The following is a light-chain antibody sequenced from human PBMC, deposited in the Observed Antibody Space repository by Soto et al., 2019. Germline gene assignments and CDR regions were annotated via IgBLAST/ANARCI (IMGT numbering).Light chain of an antibody. CDR3: QQYNDWPSS. CDR2: GVS. Sequence: EIVMTQSPTTLSVSPGERATLSCRASQSLSRNLAWYQQRPGQAPGLLIYGVSIRATGVPARFSGSESGTEFTLTISSLQSEDFAVYYCQQYNDWPSSFGQGTKLETK. J-gene: IGKJ2*01. V-gene: IGKV3-15*01. CDR1: QSLSRN.